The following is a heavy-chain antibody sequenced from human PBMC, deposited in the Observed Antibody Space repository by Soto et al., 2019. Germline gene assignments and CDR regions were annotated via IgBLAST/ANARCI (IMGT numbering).Heavy chain of an antibody. CDR3: ARHFPYDFWSGYLPYYYYGMDV. Sequence: SETLSLTCTVSGGSISSSSYYWGWIRQPPGKGLEWIGSIYYSGSTYYNPSLKSRVTISVDTSKNQFSLKLSSVTAADTAVYYCARHFPYDFWSGYLPYYYYGMDVWGQGTTVTVS. CDR2: IYYSGST. CDR1: GGSISSSSYY. J-gene: IGHJ6*02. D-gene: IGHD3-3*01. V-gene: IGHV4-39*01.